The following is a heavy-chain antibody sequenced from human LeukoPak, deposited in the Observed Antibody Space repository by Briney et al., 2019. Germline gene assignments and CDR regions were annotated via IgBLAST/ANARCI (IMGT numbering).Heavy chain of an antibody. CDR1: GFTFSSYS. V-gene: IGHV3-21*01. D-gene: IGHD6-13*01. J-gene: IGHJ4*02. CDR3: ARDVAAAGYY. CDR2: ISSSSSYI. Sequence: SGGSLRLSCAASGFTFSSYSMNWVRQAPGKGLEWVSSISSSSSYIYYADSVKGRFTISRDNAKNSLYLQMNSLRAEDTAVYYCARDVAAAGYYWGQGTLVTVSS.